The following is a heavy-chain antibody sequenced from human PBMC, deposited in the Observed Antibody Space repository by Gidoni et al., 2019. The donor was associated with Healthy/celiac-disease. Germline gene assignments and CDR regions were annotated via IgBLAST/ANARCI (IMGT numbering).Heavy chain of an antibody. D-gene: IGHD6-19*01. CDR2: IWYDGSNK. Sequence: VESGGGVVQPGRSLRLSCAASGFTFSSYGMHWVRQAPGKGLEWVAVIWYDGSNKYYADSVKVRFTISRDNSKNTLYLQMNSLRAEDTAVYYCAREQWLVGRDYNWFDPWGQGTLVTVSS. CDR1: GFTFSSYG. V-gene: IGHV3-33*08. CDR3: AREQWLVGRDYNWFDP. J-gene: IGHJ5*02.